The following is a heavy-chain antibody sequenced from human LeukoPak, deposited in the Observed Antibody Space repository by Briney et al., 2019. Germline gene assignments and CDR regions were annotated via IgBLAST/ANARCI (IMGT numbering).Heavy chain of an antibody. Sequence: PGGSLRLSCAASGFTFSSYSMNWVRQAPGKGLEWVSSISSSSSYIYYADSVKGRFTISRDNAKNSLYLQMNSLRAEDTAVYYCARDYYDSSGYYHWFDPWGQGTLVTVSS. D-gene: IGHD3-22*01. J-gene: IGHJ5*02. CDR2: ISSSSSYI. V-gene: IGHV3-21*01. CDR3: ARDYYDSSGYYHWFDP. CDR1: GFTFSSYS.